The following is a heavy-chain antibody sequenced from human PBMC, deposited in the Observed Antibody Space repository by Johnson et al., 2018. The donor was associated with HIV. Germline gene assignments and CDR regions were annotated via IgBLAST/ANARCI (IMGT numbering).Heavy chain of an antibody. CDR1: GFTFSTYA. CDR3: AKDRMVWGYDAFDI. V-gene: IGHV3-64*04. D-gene: IGHD3-16*01. Sequence: QVQLVESGGGLVQPGGSLRLSCAASGFTFSTYAMHWVRPAPGKGLEYVSAISSNGDNTYYADSVKGRFTISRDNSKNTLYLQMNSLRAEDTAVYYCAKDRMVWGYDAFDIWGQGTMVTVSS. CDR2: ISSNGDNT. J-gene: IGHJ3*02.